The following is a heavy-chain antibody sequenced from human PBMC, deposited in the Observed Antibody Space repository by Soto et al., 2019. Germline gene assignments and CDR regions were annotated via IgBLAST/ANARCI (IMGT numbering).Heavy chain of an antibody. CDR1: GFTFSNAW. CDR3: TTYHFFDWLFANWFDP. J-gene: IGHJ5*02. V-gene: IGHV3-15*07. Sequence: GSLRLSCAASGFTFSNAWMNWVRQAPGKGLEWVGRIKSKTDGGTTDYAAPVKGRFTISRDDSKNTLYLQMNSLKTEDTAVYYCTTYHFFDWLFANWFDPWGQGTLVTVSS. D-gene: IGHD3-9*01. CDR2: IKSKTDGGTT.